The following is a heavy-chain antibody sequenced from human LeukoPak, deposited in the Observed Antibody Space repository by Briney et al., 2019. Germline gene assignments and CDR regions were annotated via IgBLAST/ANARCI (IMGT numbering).Heavy chain of an antibody. D-gene: IGHD5-12*01. J-gene: IGHJ4*02. CDR3: ARDSSYGGYDFFDY. CDR1: GGSISSYY. CDR2: IHTSGST. V-gene: IGHV4-4*07. Sequence: PSETLSLTCTVSGGSISSYYWSWIRQPAGKGLEWIGRIHTSGSTNYNPSLKSRVTMSVDTSKNQFSLKLSSVTAADTAVYYCARDSSYGGYDFFDYWGQGTLVTVSS.